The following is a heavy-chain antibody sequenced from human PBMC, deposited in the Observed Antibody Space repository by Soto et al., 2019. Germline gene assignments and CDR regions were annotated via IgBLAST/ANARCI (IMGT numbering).Heavy chain of an antibody. J-gene: IGHJ3*02. Sequence: PGGSLRLSCAASGFTVGSNYMSWVRQAPGKGLEWVSVIYSGGSTYYADSVKGRFTISRDNSKNTLYLQMNSLRAEDTAVYYCARGHRYNWNDAAFDIWGQGTMVTVSS. CDR3: ARGHRYNWNDAAFDI. D-gene: IGHD1-1*01. CDR2: IYSGGST. V-gene: IGHV3-66*01. CDR1: GFTVGSNY.